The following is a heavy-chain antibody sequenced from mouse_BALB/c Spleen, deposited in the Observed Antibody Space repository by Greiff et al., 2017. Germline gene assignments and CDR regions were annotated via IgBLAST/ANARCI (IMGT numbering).Heavy chain of an antibody. CDR2: ISSGSSTI. J-gene: IGHJ3*01. D-gene: IGHD2-3*01. CDR3: ARGDGYSGFAY. CDR1: GFTFSSFG. Sequence: VQLKESGGGLVQPGGSRKLSCAASGFTFSSFGMHWVRQAPEKGLEWVAYISSGSSTIYYADTVKGRFTISRDNPKNTLFLQMTSLRSEDTAMYYCARGDGYSGFAYWGQGTLVTVSA. V-gene: IGHV5-17*02.